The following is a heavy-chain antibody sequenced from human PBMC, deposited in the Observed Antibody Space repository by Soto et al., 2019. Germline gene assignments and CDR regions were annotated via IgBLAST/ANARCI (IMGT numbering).Heavy chain of an antibody. Sequence: PGGSIELAGAASGVRLRDCAMGGFLQTPGKGLEWVSFISGSRGSAYYAGSVKGRFTISRDNSKNTLSLQMNSLRAEDTAVYYWTKALWFGELAPGVWGKGTLVTVSS. V-gene: IGHV3-23*01. CDR1: GVRLRDCA. CDR3: TKALWFGELAPGV. D-gene: IGHD3-10*01. CDR2: ISGSRGSA. J-gene: IGHJ4*02.